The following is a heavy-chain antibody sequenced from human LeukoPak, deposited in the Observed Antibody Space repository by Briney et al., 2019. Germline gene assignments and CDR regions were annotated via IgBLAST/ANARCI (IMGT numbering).Heavy chain of an antibody. V-gene: IGHV3-7*01. J-gene: IGHJ3*02. D-gene: IGHD1-26*01. CDR2: IKQDGSEK. CDR3: ASQVGATRGTTFDI. Sequence: PGGSLRLSCAASGFTFSNYWMSWVRQAPGKGLEWVVNIKQDGSEKYYVDSVKGRFTISRDNAKNSLYLQMNYLRAEDTAVYYCASQVGATRGTTFDIWGQGTMVTVSS. CDR1: GFTFSNYW.